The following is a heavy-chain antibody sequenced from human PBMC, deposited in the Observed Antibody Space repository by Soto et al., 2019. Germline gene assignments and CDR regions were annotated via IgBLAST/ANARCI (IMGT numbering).Heavy chain of an antibody. D-gene: IGHD2-21*02. CDR1: GYTFTSYA. J-gene: IGHJ4*02. CDR2: INAGNGNT. Sequence: QVQLVQSGAEEKKPGASVKVSCKASGYTFTSYAMHWVRQAPGQRLEWMGWINAGNGNTKYSQKFQVRVTIPRDTSASTAYMELSSLRSEDTAVYYCASSIVVVTALDYWGQGTLVTVSS. V-gene: IGHV1-3*05. CDR3: ASSIVVVTALDY.